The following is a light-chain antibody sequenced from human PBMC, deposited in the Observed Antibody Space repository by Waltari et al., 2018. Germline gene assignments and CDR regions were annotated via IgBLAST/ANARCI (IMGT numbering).Light chain of an antibody. Sequence: QMTQSPSSLSASVGDRVTITCQASQDINNNLNWYQQKPGKAPKLLIYDGSTLQPGVPSRFSGSGFATEFTLTISCLQPEYIVTYYCQQYDNLGLTFGGGTRVEIK. CDR3: QQYDNLGLT. V-gene: IGKV1-33*01. CDR2: DGS. J-gene: IGKJ4*01. CDR1: QDINNN.